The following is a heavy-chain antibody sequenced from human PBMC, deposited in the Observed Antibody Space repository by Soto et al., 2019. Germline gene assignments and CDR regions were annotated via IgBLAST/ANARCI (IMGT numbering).Heavy chain of an antibody. Sequence: GGSLRLSCAASGFTFDDYALHWVRQVPGKGLEWVSGINWNSGSIGYADSVKGRFAISRDNAKNSLHLQMNSLRAEDTAFYYCVKDESINWYSGHFRHWGQGTLVTVSS. J-gene: IGHJ1*01. CDR3: VKDESINWYSGHFRH. V-gene: IGHV3-9*01. CDR1: GFTFDDYA. D-gene: IGHD6-13*01. CDR2: INWNSGSI.